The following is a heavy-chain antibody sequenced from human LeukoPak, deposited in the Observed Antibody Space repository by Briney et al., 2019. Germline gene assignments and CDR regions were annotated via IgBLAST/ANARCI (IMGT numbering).Heavy chain of an antibody. D-gene: IGHD6-13*01. CDR2: IWYDGSTK. CDR3: ARDRYSSMWSVFEY. CDR1: GFTFSSFC. Sequence: PGGSLRLSCAASGFTFSSFCMHWVRQSPGKGLEWVAVIWYDGSTKVYADSVKGRFTTSRDNSRNTLCLQVNSLRAEDTAVYYCARDRYSSMWSVFEYWGQGALVTVSS. J-gene: IGHJ4*02. V-gene: IGHV3-33*01.